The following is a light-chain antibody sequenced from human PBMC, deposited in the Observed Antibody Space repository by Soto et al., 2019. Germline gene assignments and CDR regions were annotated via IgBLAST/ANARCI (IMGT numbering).Light chain of an antibody. CDR2: GAS. CDR1: QSVSSN. J-gene: IGKJ4*01. V-gene: IGKV3-15*01. Sequence: EKAMTQSPAILSVSPGERATLSCRASQSVSSNLAWYQQKLGQAPRLLIYGASTRATGIPARFSGSGSGTEFTLTISSLQSEDFAVYYCQQYNNWPLTFGGGTKVEIK. CDR3: QQYNNWPLT.